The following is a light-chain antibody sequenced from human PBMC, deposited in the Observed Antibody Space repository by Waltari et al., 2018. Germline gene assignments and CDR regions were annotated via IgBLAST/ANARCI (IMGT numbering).Light chain of an antibody. J-gene: IGLJ3*02. Sequence: QSALTQPASVSGSPGQSITISCTGTRSDVGGYNYGSWYQQHPGKAPKLMIYDVSNRPSGVANRFSGSKSGNTASLTISGLQAEDEADYYCSSYTSSSTHWVFGGGTKLTVL. CDR1: RSDVGGYNY. CDR3: SSYTSSSTHWV. V-gene: IGLV2-14*03. CDR2: DVS.